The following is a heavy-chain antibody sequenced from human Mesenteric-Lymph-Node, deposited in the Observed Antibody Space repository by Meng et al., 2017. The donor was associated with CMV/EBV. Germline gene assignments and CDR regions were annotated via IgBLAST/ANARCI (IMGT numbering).Heavy chain of an antibody. J-gene: IGHJ6*02. Sequence: GGSLRLSCAASGFTFSDYYMSWIRQAPGKGLEWVSYISSSGSTIYYADSVKVRFTISRDNAKNSLYLQMNSLRAEDTAVYYCARERQYYDSSGYYYLTLYYYGMDVWGQGTTVTVSS. CDR2: ISSSGSTI. CDR3: ARERQYYDSSGYYYLTLYYYGMDV. D-gene: IGHD3-22*01. CDR1: GFTFSDYY. V-gene: IGHV3-11*04.